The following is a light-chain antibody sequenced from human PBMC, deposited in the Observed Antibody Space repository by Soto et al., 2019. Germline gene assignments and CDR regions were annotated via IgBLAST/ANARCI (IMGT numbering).Light chain of an antibody. CDR3: SSYTSSSTQV. Sequence: QSALTQPASVPGSPGQSITISCTGTTSDVGRYNYVSWYQQHPGTAPKLMIYEVSNRPSGVSNRFSGSKSGNTASLTISGLQAEDEADYYCSSYTSSSTQVFGTGTKVTVL. J-gene: IGLJ1*01. CDR2: EVS. V-gene: IGLV2-14*01. CDR1: TSDVGRYNY.